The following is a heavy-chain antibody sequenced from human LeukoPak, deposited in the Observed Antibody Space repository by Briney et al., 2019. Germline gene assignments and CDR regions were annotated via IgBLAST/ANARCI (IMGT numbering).Heavy chain of an antibody. CDR2: IYYSGST. V-gene: IGHV4-30-4*01. Sequence: SETLSLTCTVSGGSISSGSYYWSWIRQPPGKGLEWIGYIYYSGSTYYNPSLKSRVTISVDTSKNQFSLKLSSVTAADTAVYYCARVSRSRLVEQQSCWGQGTLVTVSS. D-gene: IGHD6-13*01. CDR1: GGSISSGSYY. J-gene: IGHJ4*02. CDR3: ARVSRSRLVEQQSC.